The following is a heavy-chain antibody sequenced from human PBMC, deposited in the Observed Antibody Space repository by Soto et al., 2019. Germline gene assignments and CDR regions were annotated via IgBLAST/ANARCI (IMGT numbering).Heavy chain of an antibody. D-gene: IGHD2-21*02. V-gene: IGHV4-59*01. CDR2: IYYSGST. Sequence: SETLSLTCTVSGGSISSYYWSWIRQPPGKGLEWIGYIYYSGSTNYNPSLKSRVTISVDTSKSQFSLNLSSVTAADTAVYYCARVGGRVTYPYSFDYWGQGTLVTVSS. J-gene: IGHJ4*02. CDR1: GGSISSYY. CDR3: ARVGGRVTYPYSFDY.